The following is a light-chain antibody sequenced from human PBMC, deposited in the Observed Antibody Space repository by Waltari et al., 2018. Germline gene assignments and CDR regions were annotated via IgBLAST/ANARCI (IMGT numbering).Light chain of an antibody. CDR2: DVS. CDR1: SSDVGPSNS. Sequence: QSALTQPASVSGSPGQSLTISCTGTSSDVGPSNSVSWYQQYPGKAPKLIIYDVSYRPSGVSSRFSGSKSGNTASLTISGLQAEDEADYYCNSYTTISTWVFGGGTKLTVL. V-gene: IGLV2-14*03. CDR3: NSYTTISTWV. J-gene: IGLJ3*02.